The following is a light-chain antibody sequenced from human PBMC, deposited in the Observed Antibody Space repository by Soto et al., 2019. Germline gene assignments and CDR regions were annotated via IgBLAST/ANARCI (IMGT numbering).Light chain of an antibody. J-gene: IGKJ1*01. CDR2: LGS. Sequence: DTVMTQSPLSLPVTPGEPASISCRPSQSLLHSNGFNYLDWYLQKPGQSPQLLIYLGSNRASGVPDRFTGSGSGTDFTLKISRVEAEDVGVYYCMQALQTPWTFGQGTKVETK. CDR1: QSLLHSNGFNY. V-gene: IGKV2-28*01. CDR3: MQALQTPWT.